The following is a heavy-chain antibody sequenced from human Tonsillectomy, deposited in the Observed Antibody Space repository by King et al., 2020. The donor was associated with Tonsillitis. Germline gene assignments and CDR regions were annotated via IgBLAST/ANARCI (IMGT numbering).Heavy chain of an antibody. D-gene: IGHD3-16*01. CDR3: ARGVGLGLLGFDY. V-gene: IGHV4-30-2*01. CDR1: GGSISSGGYS. Sequence: MQLQESGSGLVKPSQTLSLTCAVSGGSISSGGYSWRWIRQPPGKGLEWIGYIYHSGSTYYNPSLKSRVTISVDRSKNQFSLKLSSVTAADTAVYYCARGVGLGLLGFDYWGQGTLVTVSS. CDR2: IYHSGST. J-gene: IGHJ4*02.